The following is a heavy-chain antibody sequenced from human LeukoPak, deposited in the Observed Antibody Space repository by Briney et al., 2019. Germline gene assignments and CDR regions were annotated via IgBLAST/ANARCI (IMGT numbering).Heavy chain of an antibody. CDR1: GYTFTSYD. D-gene: IGHD4-17*01. Sequence: ASVKVSCKASGYTFTSYDINWVRQATGQGLEWMGWMNPNSGNTGYAQKFQGRVTMTRDTSISTAYMELSSLRTDDTAVYYCATVRVLRLRVPPPDYWGQGTLVTVS. J-gene: IGHJ4*02. CDR2: MNPNSGNT. CDR3: ATVRVLRLRVPPPDY. V-gene: IGHV1-8*01.